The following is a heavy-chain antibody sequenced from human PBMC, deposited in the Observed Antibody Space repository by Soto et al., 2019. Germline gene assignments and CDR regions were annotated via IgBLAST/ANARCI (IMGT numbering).Heavy chain of an antibody. CDR1: GGSISSSSYY. Sequence: QLQLQESGPGLVKPSETLSLTCTVSGGSISSSSYYWGWIRQPPGKGLEWIGSIYYSGSTYYNPSLKSRVTISVDTSKNQVSLKLSSVTAADTAVYYCALAGEVTTSHDAFDIWGQGTMVTVSS. D-gene: IGHD4-17*01. J-gene: IGHJ3*02. CDR2: IYYSGST. CDR3: ALAGEVTTSHDAFDI. V-gene: IGHV4-39*01.